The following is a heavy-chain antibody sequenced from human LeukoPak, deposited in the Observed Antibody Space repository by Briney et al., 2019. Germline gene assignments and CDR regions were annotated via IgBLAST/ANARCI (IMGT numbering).Heavy chain of an antibody. V-gene: IGHV3-30*02. CDR3: AKPGYSSSWAFDY. J-gene: IGHJ4*02. CDR2: IRYDGSNK. CDR1: GFTLSSYG. Sequence: GGSLRLSCAASGFTLSSYGMHWVRQAPGKGLEWVAFIRYDGSNKYYADSVKGRFTISRDNSKNTLYLQMNSLRAENTAVYYCAKPGYSSSWAFDYWGQGTLVTVSS. D-gene: IGHD6-13*01.